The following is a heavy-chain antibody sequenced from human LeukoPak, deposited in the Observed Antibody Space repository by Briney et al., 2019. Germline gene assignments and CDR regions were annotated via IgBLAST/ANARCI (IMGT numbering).Heavy chain of an antibody. Sequence: GGSLRLSCAASPFNFNTYWMPWVRQAPGKGLEWLASIKQDGSDEYYVDSVKGRFTISRDNAKNSLYLQMNSLRAEDTALYYCARGAGFKTDYWGQGILVTVSS. CDR3: ARGAGFKTDY. V-gene: IGHV3-7*04. CDR2: IKQDGSDE. CDR1: PFNFNTYW. J-gene: IGHJ4*02.